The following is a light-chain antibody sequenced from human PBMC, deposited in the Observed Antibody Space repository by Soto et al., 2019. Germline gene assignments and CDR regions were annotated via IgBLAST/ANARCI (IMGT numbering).Light chain of an antibody. J-gene: IGKJ1*01. CDR1: QSISRW. CDR3: QQYTNYWT. CDR2: DAS. Sequence: DIQMTQSPSTLSASVGDRVTITCRASQSISRWLAWVQQKPGSAPKVLIYDASNLESGVPSRFSGSGSGTEFTLTISSIQPDDFANYYCQQYTNYWTFGQGTKVDIK. V-gene: IGKV1-5*01.